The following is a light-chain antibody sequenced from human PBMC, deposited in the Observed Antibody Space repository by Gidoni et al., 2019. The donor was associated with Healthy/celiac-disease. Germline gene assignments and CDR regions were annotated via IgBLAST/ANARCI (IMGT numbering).Light chain of an antibody. Sequence: DIQMTQSPSSLSASVGDRVTITCRASQSISSYLNWYHQKPGKVPKLLIYAASSLQSGVPSRFSGSGSGTDFTLTITSLQPEDFATYYCQQSYSTPIFTFGPGTKVNIK. J-gene: IGKJ3*01. V-gene: IGKV1-39*01. CDR2: AAS. CDR1: QSISSY. CDR3: QQSYSTPIFT.